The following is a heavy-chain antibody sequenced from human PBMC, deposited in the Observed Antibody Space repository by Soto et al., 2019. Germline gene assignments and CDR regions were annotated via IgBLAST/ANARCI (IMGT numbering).Heavy chain of an antibody. D-gene: IGHD5-12*01. V-gene: IGHV1-8*01. CDR1: GYTFTSYD. Sequence: ASVKVSCKASGYTFTSYDINWVRQATGQGLEWMGWMNPNSGNTGYAQKFQGRVTMTRNTSISTAYMELSSLRSEDTAVYYCARVYSFYWSATYYYYMYVCGKGTTVPVSS. CDR2: MNPNSGNT. CDR3: ARVYSFYWSATYYYYMYV. J-gene: IGHJ6*03.